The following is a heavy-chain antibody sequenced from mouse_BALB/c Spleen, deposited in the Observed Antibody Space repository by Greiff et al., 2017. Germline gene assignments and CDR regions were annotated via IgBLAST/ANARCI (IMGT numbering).Heavy chain of an antibody. V-gene: IGHV1S29*02. CDR2: IYPYNGGT. CDR3: ARLSNYYFDY. D-gene: IGHD4-1*02. Sequence: VQLQQSGPELVKPGASVKISCKASGYTFTDYNMHWVKQSHGKSLEWIGYIYPYNGGTGYNQKFKSKATLTVDNSSSTAYMELRSLTSEDSAVYYCARLSNYYFDYWGQGTTLTVSS. CDR1: GYTFTDYN. J-gene: IGHJ2*01.